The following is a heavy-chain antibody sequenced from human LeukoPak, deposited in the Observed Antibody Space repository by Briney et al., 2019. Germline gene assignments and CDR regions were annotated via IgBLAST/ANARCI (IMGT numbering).Heavy chain of an antibody. CDR3: ARDRPSSWHHASYFDY. CDR1: GFTFSSYS. Sequence: GGSLRLSCAASGFTFSSYSMNWVRQAPGKGLEWVSSISSSSSYIYYADSVKGRFTISRDNAKNSLYLQMNSLRAEDTAVYYCARDRPSSWHHASYFDYWGQGTLVTVSS. J-gene: IGHJ4*02. D-gene: IGHD6-13*01. CDR2: ISSSSSYI. V-gene: IGHV3-21*01.